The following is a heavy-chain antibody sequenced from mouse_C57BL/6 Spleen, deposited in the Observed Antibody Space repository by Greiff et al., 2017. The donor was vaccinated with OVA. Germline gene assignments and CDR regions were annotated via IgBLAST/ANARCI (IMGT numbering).Heavy chain of an antibody. Sequence: VQLQQSGAELVRPGASVKLSCKASGYTFTSYWMHWVKQRPVQGLEWIGNIEPSDSDTNYNHKFKDKATLTVDTSSSTAYMQHSNLTSEDSAVYSCARYPTGSYFDYWGQGTTLTVSS. D-gene: IGHD4-1*02. CDR2: IEPSDSDT. CDR1: GYTFTSYW. J-gene: IGHJ2*01. V-gene: IGHV1-52*01. CDR3: ARYPTGSYFDY.